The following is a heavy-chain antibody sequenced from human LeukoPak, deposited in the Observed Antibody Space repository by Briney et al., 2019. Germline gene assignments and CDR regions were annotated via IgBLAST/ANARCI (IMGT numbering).Heavy chain of an antibody. CDR1: GFTFSDYY. J-gene: IGHJ1*01. CDR3: ARGAGSSWTSEYFQY. V-gene: IGHV3-11*01. CDR2: ISSSVSTI. D-gene: IGHD6-13*01. Sequence: PGGSLRLSCAASGFTFSDYYMSWIRQAPGKGLEWVSYISSSVSTIYYADSVKGRFTISRDNAKNSLYLQMNSLRAEDTAVYYRARGAGSSWTSEYFQYWGQGTLVTVSS.